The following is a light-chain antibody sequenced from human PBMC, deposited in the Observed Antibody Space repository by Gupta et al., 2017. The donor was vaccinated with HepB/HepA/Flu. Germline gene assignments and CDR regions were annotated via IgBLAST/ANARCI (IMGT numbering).Light chain of an antibody. CDR3: QQSYSIPWA. Sequence: EIQMTQSPSSLSTSVGGKLTITCRASQSINIYLHWYQQKPGKAPSLLINAASTLQSGVPSRFSGSGSGTEFTLTITRLQPDDVAIYYCQQSYSIPWAFGQGTRVEIK. J-gene: IGKJ1*01. V-gene: IGKV1-39*01. CDR1: QSINIY. CDR2: AAS.